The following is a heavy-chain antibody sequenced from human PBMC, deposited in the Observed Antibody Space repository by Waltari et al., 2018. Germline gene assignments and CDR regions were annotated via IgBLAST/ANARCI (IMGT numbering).Heavy chain of an antibody. CDR1: GDSLRILD. CDR2: MCPNGGNT. D-gene: IGHD3-10*01. V-gene: IGHV1-8*01. J-gene: IGHJ4*02. CDR3: ASGGAVNFGFTH. Sequence: QAQLGQTGAQVRQAGDTVKDVRTTSGDSLRILDINRMRLVAGQGLEGMRWMCPNGGNTGYAKKFQGRITMTRDTCIGTAYMELSSLRSGDTAVYYCASGGAVNFGFTHWGQGTLVTVSS.